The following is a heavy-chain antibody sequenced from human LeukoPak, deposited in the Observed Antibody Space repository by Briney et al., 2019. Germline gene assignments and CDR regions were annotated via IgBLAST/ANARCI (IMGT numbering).Heavy chain of an antibody. CDR3: AREWELGFGYFDY. D-gene: IGHD1-26*01. V-gene: IGHV4-34*01. CDR1: GGSFSGYY. CDR2: INHSGST. J-gene: IGHJ4*02. Sequence: SETLSLTCAVYGGSFSGYYWSWIRQPPGKGLEWIGEINHSGSTNYNPSLKSRVTISVDTSKNQFSLKLSSVTAADTAVYYCAREWELGFGYFDYWGQGTLVTVSS.